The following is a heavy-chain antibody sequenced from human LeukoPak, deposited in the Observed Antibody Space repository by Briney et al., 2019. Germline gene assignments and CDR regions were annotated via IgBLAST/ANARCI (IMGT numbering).Heavy chain of an antibody. J-gene: IGHJ6*03. V-gene: IGHV3-48*03. CDR3: AKDRVQAYCGSTTCLYYYYYMDV. CDR1: GFTFSSYE. D-gene: IGHD2-2*01. Sequence: GGSLRLSCAASGFTFSSYEMNWVRQAPGKGLEWVSYISSSGSTIYYADSVKGRFTISRDNAKNSLYLQMNSLRAEDTAVYYCAKDRVQAYCGSTTCLYYYYYMDVWGKGTTVTISS. CDR2: ISSSGSTI.